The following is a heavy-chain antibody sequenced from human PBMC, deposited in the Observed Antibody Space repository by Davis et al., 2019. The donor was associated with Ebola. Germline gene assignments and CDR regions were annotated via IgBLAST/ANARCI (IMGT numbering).Heavy chain of an antibody. CDR1: GYTFTTYW. CDR2: IFPGDSDT. J-gene: IGHJ4*02. Sequence: PGGSLRLSCKVSGYTFTTYWIVWVRQMPGKGLECMGIIFPGDSDTRYSPSFQGQVTISADKSISTAYLQWSSLKASDTGMYYCARGTDGYNPGGYFDSWGQGTLVTVSS. D-gene: IGHD5-24*01. CDR3: ARGTDGYNPGGYFDS. V-gene: IGHV5-51*01.